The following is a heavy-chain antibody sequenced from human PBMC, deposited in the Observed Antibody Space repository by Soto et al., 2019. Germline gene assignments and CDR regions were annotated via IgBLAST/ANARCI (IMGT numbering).Heavy chain of an antibody. CDR3: AKGYSSGWYPDYFDY. Sequence: QSGGSLRLSCVASGFTFSTSAMSWVRQAPGKGLEWVSVISGSGASTYYADSVQGRFTISRDTSKNTLYLQMNSLRAEDTAIYYCAKGYSSGWYPDYFDYWGQGTLVTVSS. D-gene: IGHD6-13*01. CDR1: GFTFSTSA. CDR2: ISGSGAST. J-gene: IGHJ4*02. V-gene: IGHV3-23*01.